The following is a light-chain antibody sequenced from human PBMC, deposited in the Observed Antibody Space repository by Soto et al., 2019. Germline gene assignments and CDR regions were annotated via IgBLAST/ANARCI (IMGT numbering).Light chain of an antibody. Sequence: DIQLTQSPSFLSASVGDRVTITCRASQGISSYLAWYQQKPGKAPKLLIYAASTLQSGVPSSFSGSGSGTEFTLTISSMQPEDFATYYCQQISSDPRTFGQGTKVE. CDR3: QQISSDPRT. V-gene: IGKV1-9*01. J-gene: IGKJ1*01. CDR1: QGISSY. CDR2: AAS.